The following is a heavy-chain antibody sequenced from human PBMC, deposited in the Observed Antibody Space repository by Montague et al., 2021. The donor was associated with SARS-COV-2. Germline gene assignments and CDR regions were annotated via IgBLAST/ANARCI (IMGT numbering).Heavy chain of an antibody. Sequence: SMSISCAASGFTFSNSAMNWVRQAPGKGLEWVSGSSGSDGGTHYADSVKGRFTISRDNSKNVLYLQMNSLRAEDTALYYCAKDSYYYGLGYGMDVWGQGATVTASS. CDR1: GFTFSNSA. CDR2: SSGSDGGT. D-gene: IGHD3-10*01. J-gene: IGHJ6*02. CDR3: AKDSYYYGLGYGMDV. V-gene: IGHV3-23*01.